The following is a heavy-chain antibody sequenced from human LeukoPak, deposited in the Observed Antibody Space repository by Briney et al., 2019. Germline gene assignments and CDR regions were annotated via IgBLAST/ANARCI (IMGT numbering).Heavy chain of an antibody. CDR2: INTGNGDT. J-gene: IGHJ4*02. V-gene: IGHV1-3*04. D-gene: IGHD3-10*01. Sequence: ASVNVSCTASGYTFTSYLIHWVRQAPGRGLEWMGWINTGNGDTKYSQEFQGRVTITRDTSAGTSYMDLSSLRSEDTAVYYCARDGGPFDYWGQGTLVTVSS. CDR1: GYTFTSYL. CDR3: ARDGGPFDY.